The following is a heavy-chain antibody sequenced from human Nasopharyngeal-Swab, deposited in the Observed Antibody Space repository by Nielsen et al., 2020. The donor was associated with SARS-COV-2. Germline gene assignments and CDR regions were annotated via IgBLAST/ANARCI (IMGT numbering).Heavy chain of an antibody. Sequence: WIRQPPGKGLEWLGYIYFSGNTYYNPSLKSRVTMSVDTSKMQFSLKLESVTAADTAVYYCARGVMSVERYHNIMTGYFFDPWGQGTLVTVSS. CDR2: IYFSGNT. D-gene: IGHD3-9*01. V-gene: IGHV4-30-4*01. J-gene: IGHJ5*02. CDR3: ARGVMSVERYHNIMTGYFFDP.